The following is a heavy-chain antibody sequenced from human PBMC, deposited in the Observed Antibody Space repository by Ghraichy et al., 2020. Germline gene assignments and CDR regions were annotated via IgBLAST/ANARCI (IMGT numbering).Heavy chain of an antibody. D-gene: IGHD2-15*01. J-gene: IGHJ6*02. Sequence: GGSLRLSCATSGFIFNEYWMHWVRQAPGKGLEWVSRINNDGRSTSYVDSVQGRFTISSDNARNTLFLQMNSLRAEDTAVYFCVQDAALLPSTYYYHYYGMGVWGQGTTVTVSS. CDR3: VQDAALLPSTYYYHYYGMGV. CDR1: GFIFNEYW. CDR2: INNDGRST. V-gene: IGHV3-74*01.